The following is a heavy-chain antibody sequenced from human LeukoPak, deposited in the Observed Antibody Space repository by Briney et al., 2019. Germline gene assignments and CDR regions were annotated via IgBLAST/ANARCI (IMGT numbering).Heavy chain of an antibody. Sequence: SVKVSCKASGGTFSSYAISWVRQAPGQGLEWMGGIIPIFGTANYAQKFQGRVTITTDESTSTAYMELSSLRSEDTAVYYCARSECYYDSSGYYYYWGQGTLVTVSS. D-gene: IGHD3-22*01. V-gene: IGHV1-69*05. CDR2: IIPIFGTA. CDR3: ARSECYYDSSGYYYY. CDR1: GGTFSSYA. J-gene: IGHJ4*02.